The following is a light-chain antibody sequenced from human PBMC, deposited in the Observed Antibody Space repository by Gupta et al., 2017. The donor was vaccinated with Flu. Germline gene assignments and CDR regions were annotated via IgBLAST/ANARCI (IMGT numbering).Light chain of an antibody. J-gene: IGKJ2*01. CDR2: GAY. CDR3: QREGWSPLA. Sequence: DTLSLSPGERATLSCRASQRFSRASLARYQQKPVQTPRLPIYGAYITATRIPDPFTGTGSVTEFTLTISRLEPQDIAVYYTQREGWSPLAFGEGTMLEIK. V-gene: IGKV3-20*01. CDR1: QRFSRAS.